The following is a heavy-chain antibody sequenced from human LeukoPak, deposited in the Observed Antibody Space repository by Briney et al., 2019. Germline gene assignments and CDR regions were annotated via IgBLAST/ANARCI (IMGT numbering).Heavy chain of an antibody. CDR2: INAGNGNT. CDR3: ARGASSDWPFDY. J-gene: IGHJ4*02. CDR1: GYTFTTYA. Sequence: ASVKVSCKASGYTFTTYAMHCVRQAPGQRLEWMGWINAGNGNTKYSQRFQGRVTISRDTSATTAYMELSSLRSEDTAVYYCARGASSDWPFDYWGQGTLVTVSS. D-gene: IGHD6-19*01. V-gene: IGHV1-3*01.